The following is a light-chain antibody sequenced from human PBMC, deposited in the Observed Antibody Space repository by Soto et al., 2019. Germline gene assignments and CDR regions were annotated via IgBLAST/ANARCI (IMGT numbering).Light chain of an antibody. J-gene: IGKJ1*01. CDR1: QSVDTC. V-gene: IGKV1-5*03. Sequence: DIQMTQSPSTLSASVGDRVTITCRASQSVDTCLAWYQQKPGKAHHLLIYKASSLETGVPSRFSGSGSVTEFTLTISSLQPDDFATYYCQQFSRYPWTFGQGTKVEIK. CDR2: KAS. CDR3: QQFSRYPWT.